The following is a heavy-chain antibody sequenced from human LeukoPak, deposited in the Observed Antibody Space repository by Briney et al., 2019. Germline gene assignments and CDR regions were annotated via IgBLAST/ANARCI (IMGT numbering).Heavy chain of an antibody. CDR2: IIPIFGTA. CDR1: GGTFSSYA. CDR3: ARSRRDDILTGYYVLDY. Sequence: SVKVSCKASGGTFSSYAISWVRQAPGQGLEWMGGIIPIFGTANYAQKFQGRATITADESTSTAYMELSSLRSEDTAVYYCARSRRDDILTGYYVLDYWGQGTLVTVSS. J-gene: IGHJ4*02. V-gene: IGHV1-69*01. D-gene: IGHD3-9*01.